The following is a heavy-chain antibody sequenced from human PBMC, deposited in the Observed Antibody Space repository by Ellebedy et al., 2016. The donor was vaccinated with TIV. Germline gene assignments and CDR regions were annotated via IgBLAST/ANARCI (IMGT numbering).Heavy chain of an antibody. CDR3: ARDENYGAEVIDY. Sequence: PGGSLRLSCAVSGFTFSSYSMNWVRQAPGKGLEWVSYISGSGSPIHYADSVKGRFSISRDNVKNSLYLQMNSLRDEETAVYYCARDENYGAEVIDYWGQGTLVTVSS. D-gene: IGHD4-17*01. CDR1: GFTFSSYS. J-gene: IGHJ4*02. V-gene: IGHV3-48*02. CDR2: ISGSGSPI.